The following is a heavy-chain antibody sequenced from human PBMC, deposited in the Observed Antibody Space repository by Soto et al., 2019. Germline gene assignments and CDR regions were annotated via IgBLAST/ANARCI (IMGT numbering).Heavy chain of an antibody. Sequence: QVQLVQSGAEVKKPGSSVKVSCKASGGTFSSYAISWVRQAPGQGLEWMGGIIPIFGTANYAQTFQGRVTITADEYKSTAYMELSSLRSEYTAVYYCARAASRLARGGEWFDPWGQGNLGTVSA. D-gene: IGHD2-21*01. CDR3: ARAASRLARGGEWFDP. CDR1: GGTFSSYA. V-gene: IGHV1-69*01. CDR2: IIPIFGTA. J-gene: IGHJ5*02.